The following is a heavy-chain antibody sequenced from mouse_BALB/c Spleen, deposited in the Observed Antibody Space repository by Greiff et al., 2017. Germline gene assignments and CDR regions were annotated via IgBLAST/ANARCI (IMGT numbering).Heavy chain of an antibody. CDR2: INPNNGGT. CDR1: GYTFTDYN. D-gene: IGHD1-2*01. J-gene: IGHJ3*01. CDR3: ARRIHYYGYWFAY. V-gene: IGHV1-18*01. Sequence: VHVKQSGPELVKPGASVKIPCKASGYTFTDYNMDWVKQSHGKSLEWIGDINPNNGGTIYNQKFKGKATLTVDKSSSTAYMELRSLTSEDTAVYYCARRIHYYGYWFAYWGQGTLVTVSA.